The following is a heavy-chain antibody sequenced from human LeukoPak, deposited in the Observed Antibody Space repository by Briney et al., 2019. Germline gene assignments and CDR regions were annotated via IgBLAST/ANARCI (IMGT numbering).Heavy chain of an antibody. D-gene: IGHD3-3*01. Sequence: EASVNVSFKASGGTFSSYAISWVRQAPGQGLEWVGGIIPIFGTANYAQKFQGRVTITADETTSTAYMELSSLRSEDTAVYYCARERFLEWLSQYYYYGMDVWGQGTTVTVSS. CDR3: ARERFLEWLSQYYYYGMDV. CDR2: IIPIFGTA. V-gene: IGHV1-69*13. CDR1: GGTFSSYA. J-gene: IGHJ6*02.